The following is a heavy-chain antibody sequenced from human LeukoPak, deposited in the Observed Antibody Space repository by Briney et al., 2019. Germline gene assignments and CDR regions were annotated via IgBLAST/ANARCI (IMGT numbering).Heavy chain of an antibody. CDR2: IIPISGTA. V-gene: IGHV1-69*01. CDR3: ARRILTGYYRFDY. J-gene: IGHJ4*02. Sequence: SVKVSCKASGGTFSSYAISWVRQAPGQGLEWMGGIIPISGTANYAQKFQGRVTITADESTSTAYMELSSLRSEDTAVYYCARRILTGYYRFDYWGQGTLVTVSS. D-gene: IGHD3-9*01. CDR1: GGTFSSYA.